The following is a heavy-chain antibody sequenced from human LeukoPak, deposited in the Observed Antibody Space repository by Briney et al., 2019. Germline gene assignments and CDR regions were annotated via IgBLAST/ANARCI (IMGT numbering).Heavy chain of an antibody. CDR2: IWDDGSNK. CDR1: GFIFSSYG. V-gene: IGHV3-33*03. Sequence: PGRSLRLSCATSGFIFSSYGMHWVRQAPGKGLEWVALIWDDGSNKYYAGSVKGRFTISRDNSKNTLYLQMSSLRPEDTAVYYCAKEGRWLQLGGAFDIWGQGTMVTVSS. J-gene: IGHJ3*02. D-gene: IGHD5-24*01. CDR3: AKEGRWLQLGGAFDI.